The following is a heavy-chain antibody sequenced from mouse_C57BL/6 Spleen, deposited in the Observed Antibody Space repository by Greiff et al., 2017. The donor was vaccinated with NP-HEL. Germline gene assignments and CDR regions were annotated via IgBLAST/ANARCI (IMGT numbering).Heavy chain of an antibody. V-gene: IGHV1-52*01. D-gene: IGHD2-5*01. Sequence: VQLQQPGAELVRPGSSVKLSCKASGYTFTSYWMHWVKQRPIQGLEWIGNIDPSDSETHYNQKFKDKATLTVDKSSSTAYMQLSSLTSEDSAVYYCARGYSNSYYAMDYWGQGTSVTVSS. CDR1: GYTFTSYW. CDR2: IDPSDSET. CDR3: ARGYSNSYYAMDY. J-gene: IGHJ4*01.